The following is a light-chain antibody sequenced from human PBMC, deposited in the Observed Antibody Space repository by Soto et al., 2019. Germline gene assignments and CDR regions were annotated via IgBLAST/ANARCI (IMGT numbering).Light chain of an antibody. CDR3: CSYAGSSTYWV. CDR1: SSDVGSYNL. CDR2: EVS. Sequence: QSALTQPASVSGSPGQSITISCTGTSSDVGSYNLVSWYQQHPGKAPNLMIYEVSKRPSGVSNRFSGSKSGNTASLTISGLQAEDEADYYCCSYAGSSTYWVFGGGTKVTVL. J-gene: IGLJ3*02. V-gene: IGLV2-23*02.